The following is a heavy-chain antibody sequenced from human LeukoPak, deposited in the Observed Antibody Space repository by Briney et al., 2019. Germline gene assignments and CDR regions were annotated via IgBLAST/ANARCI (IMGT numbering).Heavy chain of an antibody. V-gene: IGHV5-51*01. CDR3: ARLSYYGSGSYLGMDV. J-gene: IGHJ6*02. CDR2: IYPGDFDT. D-gene: IGHD3-10*01. CDR1: GYSFTSYW. Sequence: GESLKISCKGSGYSFTSYWIGWVRQMPGKGLEWMGIIYPGDFDTRYSPSFQGQVTISADKSISTAYLQWSSLKASDTAMYYCARLSYYGSGSYLGMDVWGQGTTVTVSS.